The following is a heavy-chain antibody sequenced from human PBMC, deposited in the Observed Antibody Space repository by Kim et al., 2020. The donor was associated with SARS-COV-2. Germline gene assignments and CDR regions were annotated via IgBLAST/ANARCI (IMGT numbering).Heavy chain of an antibody. Sequence: ASVKVSCKASGYTFTSYGISWVRQAPGQGLEWMGWISAYNGNTNYAQKLQGRVTMTTDTSTSTAYMELRSLRSDDTAVYYCARTPPYSSSLYGGDYWGQGTLVTVSS. D-gene: IGHD6-13*01. CDR3: ARTPPYSSSLYGGDY. CDR1: GYTFTSYG. CDR2: ISAYNGNT. J-gene: IGHJ4*02. V-gene: IGHV1-18*04.